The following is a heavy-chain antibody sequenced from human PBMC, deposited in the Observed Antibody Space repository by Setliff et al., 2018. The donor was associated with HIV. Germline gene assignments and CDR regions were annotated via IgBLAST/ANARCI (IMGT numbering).Heavy chain of an antibody. CDR2: IYTTRST. D-gene: IGHD6-6*01. CDR3: ARVPPEYSSSSQAFDI. CDR1: GSSISGHF. V-gene: IGHV4-59*11. J-gene: IGHJ3*02. Sequence: PSETLSLTCTVSGSSISGHFWTWIRQPPGKGLEWIGYIYTTRSTNYNPSLTSRVTISVDTSKNKFSLKMRSVTAADTAVYYCARVPPEYSSSSQAFDIWGQGTKVTVSS.